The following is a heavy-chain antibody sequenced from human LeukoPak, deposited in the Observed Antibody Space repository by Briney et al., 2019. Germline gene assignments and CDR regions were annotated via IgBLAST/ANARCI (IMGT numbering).Heavy chain of an antibody. Sequence: GGSLRLSCAASGFTFSSYGMHWVRQAPGKGLEWVAVISYDGSNKYYADSVKGRFTISRDNSKNTLYLQMNSLRAEDTAVYYCAKDIGDRFGIVVVMAVDYWGQGTLVTVSS. CDR3: AKDIGDRFGIVVVMAVDY. J-gene: IGHJ4*02. V-gene: IGHV3-30*18. CDR1: GFTFSSYG. CDR2: ISYDGSNK. D-gene: IGHD3-22*01.